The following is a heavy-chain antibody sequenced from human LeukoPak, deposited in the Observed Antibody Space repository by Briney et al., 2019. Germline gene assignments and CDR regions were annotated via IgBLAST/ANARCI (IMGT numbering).Heavy chain of an antibody. CDR2: ISGSGGST. CDR3: AKADSGWYFEYFDY. V-gene: IGHV3-23*01. D-gene: IGHD6-19*01. Sequence: ETLSLTCTVSGGSISSSSYYWGWIRQPPGKGLEWGSAISGSGGSTYYADSVKGRFTISRDNSKNTLYLQMNSLRAEDTAVYYCAKADSGWYFEYFDYWGQGTLVTVSS. CDR1: GGSISSSSYY. J-gene: IGHJ4*02.